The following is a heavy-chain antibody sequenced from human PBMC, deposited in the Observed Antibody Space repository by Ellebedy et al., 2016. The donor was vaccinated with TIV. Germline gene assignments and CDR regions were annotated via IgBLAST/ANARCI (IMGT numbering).Heavy chain of an antibody. CDR2: VRNKDNSYAT. D-gene: IGHD3-10*01. CDR3: TRHMFASGISLDY. J-gene: IGHJ4*02. Sequence: GESLKISXAASGFIFSGSAIHWVRQASGRGLEWVGRVRNKDNSYATAYAASVRGRFTISRDDSKNTAYLQMNSLKTEDTAVYYCTRHMFASGISLDYWGQGTLVTVSS. V-gene: IGHV3-73*01. CDR1: GFIFSGSA.